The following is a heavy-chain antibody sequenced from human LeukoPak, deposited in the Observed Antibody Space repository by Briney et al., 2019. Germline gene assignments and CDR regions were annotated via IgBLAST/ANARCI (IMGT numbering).Heavy chain of an antibody. CDR1: GGSISGSSYY. CDR2: INHSGST. J-gene: IGHJ4*02. CDR3: ARVLYVAAAGDY. D-gene: IGHD6-13*01. Sequence: PSETLSLTCTVSGGSISGSSYYWGWIRQPPGKGLEWIGEINHSGSTNYNPSLKSRVTISVDTSKNQFSLKLSSVTAADTAVYYCARVLYVAAAGDYWGQGTLVTVSS. V-gene: IGHV4-39*07.